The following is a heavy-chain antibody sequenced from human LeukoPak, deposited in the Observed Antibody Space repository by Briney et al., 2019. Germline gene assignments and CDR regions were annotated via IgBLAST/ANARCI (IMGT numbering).Heavy chain of an antibody. Sequence: SETLSLTCTVSGGSISSYYWSWIRQPAGKGLEWIGRIYTSGSTNYNPSLKSRVTMSVDTSKNQFSLKLSSVTAADTAVYYCAREYCSSTICYFSDVWGKGTTVTVSS. CDR1: GGSISSYY. CDR2: IYTSGST. V-gene: IGHV4-4*07. J-gene: IGHJ6*04. CDR3: AREYCSSTICYFSDV. D-gene: IGHD2-2*01.